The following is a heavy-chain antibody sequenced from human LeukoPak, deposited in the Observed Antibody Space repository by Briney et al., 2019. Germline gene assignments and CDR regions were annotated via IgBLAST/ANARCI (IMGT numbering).Heavy chain of an antibody. CDR1: GYSISSGYY. CDR2: IYHSGST. V-gene: IGHV4-38-2*02. Sequence: SETLSLTCTVSGYSISSGYYWSWIRQPPGKGLEWIGSIYHSGSTYYIPSLKSRVTISVDTSKNQVSLKLSSVTAADTAMYYCARRATYFGWRPSESPSCFDYWGQGTLVTVSS. CDR3: ARRATYFGWRPSESPSCFDY. D-gene: IGHD3-9*01. J-gene: IGHJ4*02.